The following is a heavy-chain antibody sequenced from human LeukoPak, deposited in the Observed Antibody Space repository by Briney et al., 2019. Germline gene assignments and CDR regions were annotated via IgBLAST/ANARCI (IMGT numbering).Heavy chain of an antibody. CDR3: ARVVLWFGEAYFDY. J-gene: IGHJ4*02. D-gene: IGHD3-10*01. CDR2: TYYSGST. Sequence: SETLSLTCTVSGGSISSYYWSWIRQPPGKGLEWIGYTYYSGSTNYNPSLKSRVTISVDTSKNQFSLKLSSVTAADTAVYYCARVVLWFGEAYFDYWGQGTLVTVSS. CDR1: GGSISSYY. V-gene: IGHV4-59*01.